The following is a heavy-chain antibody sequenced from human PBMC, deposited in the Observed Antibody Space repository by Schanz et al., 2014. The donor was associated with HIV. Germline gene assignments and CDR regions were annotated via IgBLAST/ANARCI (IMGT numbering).Heavy chain of an antibody. CDR2: ISGSRIK. CDR3: ALSRPSGYGGSWYFDL. CDR1: GFTFSSYA. Sequence: EVQLLESGGGLVQPGGSLRLSCAASGFTFSSYAMSWVRQAPGKGLEWVSAISGSRIKYSADSVKGRFTISRDNSKNTLYLQMNSLRAEDTAVYYCALSRPSGYGGSWYFDLWGRGTLVAVSS. D-gene: IGHD2-15*01. V-gene: IGHV3-23*01. J-gene: IGHJ2*01.